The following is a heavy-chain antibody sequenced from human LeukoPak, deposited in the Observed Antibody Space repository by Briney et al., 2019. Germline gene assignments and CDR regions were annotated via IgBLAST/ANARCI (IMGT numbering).Heavy chain of an antibody. CDR3: AKILNPHAFDI. Sequence: PGGSLRLSCAASGFTFDDYAMHWVRQAPGKGPEWVSYVTANGGGTYYADSVKGRFVISRDNSKNSLYLQMNILRPEDTALYYCAKILNPHAFDIWGQGTMVTVSS. J-gene: IGHJ3*02. V-gene: IGHV3-43*02. CDR2: VTANGGGT. CDR1: GFTFDDYA. D-gene: IGHD1-14*01.